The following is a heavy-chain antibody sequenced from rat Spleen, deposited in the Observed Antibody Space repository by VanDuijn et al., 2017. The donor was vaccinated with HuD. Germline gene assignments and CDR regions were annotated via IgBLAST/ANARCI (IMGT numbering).Heavy chain of an antibody. J-gene: IGHJ2*01. CDR3: ARHPLQRELEGYFDY. V-gene: IGHV5-29*01. CDR2: ISYDGSST. D-gene: IGHD1-11*01. Sequence: EVQLVESDGGLVQPGRSLKLSCAASGFTFSDYYMAWVRQAPTKGLEWVATISYDGSSTYYRDSVKGRFTISRDNAKSTLYLQMDSLRSEDTATYYCARHPLQRELEGYFDYWGQGVMVTVSS. CDR1: GFTFSDYY.